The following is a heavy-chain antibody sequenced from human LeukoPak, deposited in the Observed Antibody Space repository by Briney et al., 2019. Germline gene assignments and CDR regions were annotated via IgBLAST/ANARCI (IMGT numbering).Heavy chain of an antibody. CDR3: ARVGFIAVAGPPDSWFDP. V-gene: IGHV1-69*05. CDR2: IIPIFGTA. Sequence: SVQVSCKASGGTFSSYAISWVRQAPGQGLEWMGGIIPIFGTANYAQKFQGRVTITTDESTSTAYMELSSLRSEDTAVYYCARVGFIAVAGPPDSWFDPWGQGTLVTVSS. D-gene: IGHD6-19*01. J-gene: IGHJ5*02. CDR1: GGTFSSYA.